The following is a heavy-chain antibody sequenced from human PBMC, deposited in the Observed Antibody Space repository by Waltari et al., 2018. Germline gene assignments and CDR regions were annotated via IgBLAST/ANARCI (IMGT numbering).Heavy chain of an antibody. Sequence: QVQLQESGPGLVKPSETLSLTCTVSGGSINSYYWSWIRQPAGKGLEWIGRFFSSGNTNYNPPLKSRVTMSVDTSKNQFSLKLSSVTAADTAVYFCARVKRGVVSAGTRVYYYYYMDVWGKGTTVTISS. V-gene: IGHV4-4*07. J-gene: IGHJ6*03. CDR2: FFSSGNT. CDR1: GGSINSYY. CDR3: ARVKRGVVSAGTRVYYYYYMDV. D-gene: IGHD2-2*01.